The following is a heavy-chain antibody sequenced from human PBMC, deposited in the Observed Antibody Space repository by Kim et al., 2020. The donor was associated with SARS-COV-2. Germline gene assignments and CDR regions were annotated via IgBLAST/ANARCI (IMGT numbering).Heavy chain of an antibody. V-gene: IGHV1-46*03. CDR2: INPGGGST. J-gene: IGHJ6*01. CDR1: GYTFTSSH. D-gene: IGHD3-16*01. Sequence: ASVKVSCKASGYTFTSSHIQWVRQAPGQGLEWMGIINPGGGSTIYAEKFQGRVTMPRDTSTGPVTMHWSSLEPEDPALLILVRGLWAGGGWASGRG. CDR3: VRGLWAGGGWASG.